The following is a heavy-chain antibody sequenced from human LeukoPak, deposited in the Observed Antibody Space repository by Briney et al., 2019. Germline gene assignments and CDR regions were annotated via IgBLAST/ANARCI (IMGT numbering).Heavy chain of an antibody. CDR3: VRDGSVGSGRHSEY. D-gene: IGHD1-26*01. CDR1: GFTFSSYS. V-gene: IGHV3-21*05. J-gene: IGHJ4*02. Sequence: GGSLRLSCAASGFTFSSYSMNWVRQAPGKGLEWLSYISSRGTDIYYADSVKGRFIISRDNAKSSLSLQMNSLRVEDTAVYYCVRDGSVGSGRHSEYWGQGTLVTVSS. CDR2: ISSRGTDI.